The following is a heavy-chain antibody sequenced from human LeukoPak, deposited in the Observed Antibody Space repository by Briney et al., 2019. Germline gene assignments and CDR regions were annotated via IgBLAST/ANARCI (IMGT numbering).Heavy chain of an antibody. Sequence: SETLSLTCAVYGGSFSGYYWSWIRQPPGKGLEWIGEINDSGNTNYNPSLKSRVTISVDTSKNQFSLKLNSVTAADTAVYYCARGLYGTGRYYNKRYYFDSWGQGTLVTVSS. CDR2: INDSGNT. D-gene: IGHD3-10*01. CDR3: ARGLYGTGRYYNKRYYFDS. J-gene: IGHJ4*02. V-gene: IGHV4-34*01. CDR1: GGSFSGYY.